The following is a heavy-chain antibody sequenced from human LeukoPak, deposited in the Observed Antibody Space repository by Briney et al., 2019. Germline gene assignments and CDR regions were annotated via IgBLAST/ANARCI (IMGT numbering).Heavy chain of an antibody. J-gene: IGHJ6*03. D-gene: IGHD4-23*01. V-gene: IGHV3-21*01. Sequence: GGSLRLSCAASGFTFSSYSMNWVRQAPGKGLEWVSSISSSSSSFIYYADSVKGRFTISRDNAKNSLYLQMNSLRADDTAVCYCARDKRGATVVTLYSYYYMDVWGKGTTVTISS. CDR2: ISSSSSSFI. CDR1: GFTFSSYS. CDR3: ARDKRGATVVTLYSYYYMDV.